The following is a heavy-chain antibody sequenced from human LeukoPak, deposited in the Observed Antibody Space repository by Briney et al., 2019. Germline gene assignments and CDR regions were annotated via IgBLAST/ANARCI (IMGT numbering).Heavy chain of an antibody. V-gene: IGHV3-30*01. Sequence: GSLRLSCAASGFTFSSYAMHWVRQAPGKGLEWVVVISYDGSNKYYADSVKGRFTISRDNSKNTLYLQMNSLRAEDTAVYYCARDSSSSSWCRVSYYYYYMDVWGKGTTVTVSS. CDR2: ISYDGSNK. D-gene: IGHD6-13*01. J-gene: IGHJ6*03. CDR3: ARDSSSSSWCRVSYYYYYMDV. CDR1: GFTFSSYA.